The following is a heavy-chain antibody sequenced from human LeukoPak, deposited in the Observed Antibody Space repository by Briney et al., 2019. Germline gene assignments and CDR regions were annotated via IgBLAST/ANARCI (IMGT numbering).Heavy chain of an antibody. V-gene: IGHV4-34*01. Sequence: PSETLSLTCAVYGGSFSGYYWSWIRQPPGKGLEWIGEINHSGSTNYNPSLKSRVTMSVDTSKNQFSLKLSSVTAADTAVYYCARDLHYYDSSGYYYSDAFDIWGQGTMVTVSS. CDR1: GGSFSGYY. CDR3: ARDLHYYDSSGYYYSDAFDI. J-gene: IGHJ3*02. D-gene: IGHD3-22*01. CDR2: INHSGST.